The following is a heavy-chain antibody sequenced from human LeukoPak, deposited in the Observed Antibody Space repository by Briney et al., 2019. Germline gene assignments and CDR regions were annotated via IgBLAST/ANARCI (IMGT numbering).Heavy chain of an antibody. CDR1: GYTFTSCY. CDR2: INPSGGST. CDR3: ARGRRYCSSTSCFRDWFDP. V-gene: IGHV1-46*01. Sequence: ASVKVSCKASGYTFTSCYMHWVRQAPGQGLEWMGIINPSGGSTSYAQKFQGRVTMTRDTSTSTVYMELSSLRSEDTAVYYCARGRRYCSSTSCFRDWFDPWGQGTLVTVSS. D-gene: IGHD2-2*01. J-gene: IGHJ5*02.